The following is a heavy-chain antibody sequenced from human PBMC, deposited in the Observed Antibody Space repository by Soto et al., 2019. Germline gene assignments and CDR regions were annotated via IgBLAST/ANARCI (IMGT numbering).Heavy chain of an antibody. J-gene: IGHJ6*01. CDR3: ALSFSQTNIDV. CDR2: INPDSGRT. CDR1: GYTFTGYY. V-gene: IGHV1-2*02. Sequence: QVPLVQSGPEVGKPGASVKVSCKASGYTFTGYYLHWVRQAPGQGLEWMGYINPDSGRTRYAQKFQGTVTMTRDTSITTAYLELSSLKYDDSAIFYCALSFSQTNIDVWGQGTKVIVSS.